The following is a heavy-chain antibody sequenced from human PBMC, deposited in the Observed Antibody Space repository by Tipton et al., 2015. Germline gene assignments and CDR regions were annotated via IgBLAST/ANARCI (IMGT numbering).Heavy chain of an antibody. CDR2: ISYTGTT. CDR1: GGSINSYY. V-gene: IGHV4-59*01. J-gene: IGHJ4*02. D-gene: IGHD3-10*01. Sequence: TLSLTCTVSGGSINSYYWSWLRQPPGEGLEWIGYISYTGTTNYNPSLKSRVTISVDTSKNQFSLKLSSVTAADTAVYYCATGQDRFGNHYWGQGTLVSVSS. CDR3: ATGQDRFGNHY.